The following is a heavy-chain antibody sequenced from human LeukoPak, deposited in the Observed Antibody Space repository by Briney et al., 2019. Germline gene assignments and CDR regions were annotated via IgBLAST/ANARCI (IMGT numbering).Heavy chain of an antibody. J-gene: IGHJ3*02. CDR2: IYYSGNT. CDR3: ARHEYYSSSSGFDI. D-gene: IGHD6-6*01. V-gene: IGHV4-59*08. Sequence: SETLSLTCTVSGGSISSYYWSWIRQPPGKGLEWIGFIYYSGNTNYSPSLKSRVTMSVDTSKNHFSLKLSSVTAADTAVYYCARHEYYSSSSGFDIWGQGTMVTVPS. CDR1: GGSISSYY.